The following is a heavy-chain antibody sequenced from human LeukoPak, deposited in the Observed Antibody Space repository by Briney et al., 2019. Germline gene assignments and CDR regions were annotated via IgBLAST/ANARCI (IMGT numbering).Heavy chain of an antibody. CDR2: ISGSGVST. CDR3: AKDYCSGGSCYSSFDY. V-gene: IGHV3-23*01. J-gene: IGHJ4*02. D-gene: IGHD2-15*01. CDR1: GFTFSSYA. Sequence: GGSLRLSCAASGFTFSSYAMSWVRQAPGKGLDWVSAISGSGVSTYYADSVKGRFTISRDNSKNTLYLQMNSLRAEDTAVYYCAKDYCSGGSCYSSFDYWGQGTLVTVSS.